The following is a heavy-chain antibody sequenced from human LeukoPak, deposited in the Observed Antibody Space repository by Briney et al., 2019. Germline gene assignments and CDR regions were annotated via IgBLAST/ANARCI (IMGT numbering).Heavy chain of an antibody. J-gene: IGHJ2*01. Sequence: GGSLRLSCAASGFTFSSYAMSWVRQAPGQGLEWVSAISGSGGSTYYADSVKGRFTISRDNSKNTLYLQMNSLRAEDAAVYYCAKGPTYWYFDLWGRGTLVTVSS. V-gene: IGHV3-23*01. CDR3: AKGPTYWYFDL. CDR1: GFTFSSYA. CDR2: ISGSGGST.